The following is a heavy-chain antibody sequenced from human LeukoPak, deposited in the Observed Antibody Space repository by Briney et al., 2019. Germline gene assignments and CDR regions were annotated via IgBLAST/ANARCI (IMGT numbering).Heavy chain of an antibody. CDR2: IYYSGST. D-gene: IGHD4-11*01. Sequence: SETLSLTCTVPGGSISPYYWSWIRQPPGKGLEWLGYIYYSGSTKYNPSLESRITISVDTSNNQFSLNLNSVTAADTAIYYCARAGVDYGNSWFDYWGQGSLVTVSS. CDR3: ARAGVDYGNSWFDY. J-gene: IGHJ4*02. V-gene: IGHV4-59*01. CDR1: GGSISPYY.